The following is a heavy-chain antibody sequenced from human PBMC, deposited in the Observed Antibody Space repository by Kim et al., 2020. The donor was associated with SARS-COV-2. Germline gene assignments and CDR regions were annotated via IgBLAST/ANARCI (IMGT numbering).Heavy chain of an antibody. D-gene: IGHD3-10*01. J-gene: IGHJ4*02. CDR3: AKGTGGHYKE. CDR1: GFSLSNNGVG. V-gene: IGHV2-5*02. Sequence: SGPTLVNPTQTLTLTCTLSGFSLSNNGVGVGWIRQPPGKALEWLALIYWDDDKRYSPSLKTRLTVTKDTSKNQVVLTMTNMDPVDTATYYCAKGTGGHYKEWGQGTLVTVSS. CDR2: IYWDDDK.